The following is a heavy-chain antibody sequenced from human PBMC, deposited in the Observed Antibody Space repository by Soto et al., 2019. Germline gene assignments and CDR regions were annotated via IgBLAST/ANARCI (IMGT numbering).Heavy chain of an antibody. Sequence: EVQLLDSGGGLVQPGGSLRLSCAASGFTFSTYAMSWVRQAPGKGLEWVSTITGSGSSTYYADSVKGRFTISRDNSKNTLSLQMNSLRAGDTAVYYCAKDLYGDYGGVDYWGQGTLVTVSS. CDR3: AKDLYGDYGGVDY. CDR1: GFTFSTYA. V-gene: IGHV3-23*01. J-gene: IGHJ4*02. CDR2: ITGSGSST. D-gene: IGHD4-17*01.